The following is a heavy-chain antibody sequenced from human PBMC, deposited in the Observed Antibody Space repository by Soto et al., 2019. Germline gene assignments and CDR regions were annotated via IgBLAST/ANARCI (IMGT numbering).Heavy chain of an antibody. CDR1: GGSISSGGYS. CDR2: VFHTGST. D-gene: IGHD2-15*01. Sequence: QLQLQESGSGLVKPSQTLSLTCAVSGGSISSGGYSWSWVRQPPGKGLEWIGYVFHTGSTYYNPPRKSRVTISVDKAKNQFSLSLNSLTAADTAVYHCARTDYCGAGSCYFDYWGQGTLVTVSS. V-gene: IGHV4-30-2*01. J-gene: IGHJ4*02. CDR3: ARTDYCGAGSCYFDY.